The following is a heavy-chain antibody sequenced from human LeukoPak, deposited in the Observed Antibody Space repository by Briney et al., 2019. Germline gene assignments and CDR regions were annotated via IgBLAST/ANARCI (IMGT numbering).Heavy chain of an antibody. D-gene: IGHD4-17*01. V-gene: IGHV1-2*02. CDR3: ASLYGDYVGSDY. Sequence: ASVKGSCKASGYTFTAYCMHWVRQAPGQGREWRGWINPNSGGTNYAHRFQGRVTMTRGTPISTAYTERSRLRADEPAVYYCASLYGDYVGSDYWGQGTLVTVSS. J-gene: IGHJ4*02. CDR1: GYTFTAYC. CDR2: INPNSGGT.